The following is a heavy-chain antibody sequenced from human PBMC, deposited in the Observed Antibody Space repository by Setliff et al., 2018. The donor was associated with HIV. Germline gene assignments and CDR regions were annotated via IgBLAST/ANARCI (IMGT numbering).Heavy chain of an antibody. CDR2: VNHNGAT. V-gene: IGHV4-34*01. CDR1: VDSFSPFY. D-gene: IGHD2-15*01. Sequence: SETLSLTCAVYVDSFSPFYWTWIRQSPGKRLEWIGEVNHNGATKSNPSLKSRVILSVDTSKNQFSLNLTSVTATDTGLYYCARGGALPEGDGFDVWSLGKMVTVS. J-gene: IGHJ3*01. CDR3: ARGGALPEGDGFDV.